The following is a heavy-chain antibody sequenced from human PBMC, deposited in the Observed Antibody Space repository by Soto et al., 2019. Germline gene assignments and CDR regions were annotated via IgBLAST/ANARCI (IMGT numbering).Heavy chain of an antibody. V-gene: IGHV3-21*01. D-gene: IGHD4-17*01. CDR3: ARDASGTMTMVTTRPDL. Sequence: VQLVESGGGVVQPGRSLRLSCAASGFTLSTYSMNWVRQAPGKGLEWVSSISSSSSHIYYADSVKGRFTISRDNAKNSLSLQMNSLRAEDTAVYYCARDASGTMTMVTTRPDLWGQGTLVTVSS. CDR2: ISSSSSHI. J-gene: IGHJ5*02. CDR1: GFTLSTYS.